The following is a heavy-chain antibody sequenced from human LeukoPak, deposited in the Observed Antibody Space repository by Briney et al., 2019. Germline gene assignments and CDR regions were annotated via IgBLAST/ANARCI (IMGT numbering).Heavy chain of an antibody. V-gene: IGHV1-24*01. D-gene: IGHD7-27*01. CDR3: ARRTGEDAFDI. CDR2: FDPEDGET. J-gene: IGHJ3*02. Sequence: ASVKVSCKVSGYTLTELSMHWVRQAPGKGLEWMGGFDPEDGETIYAQKFQGRVTMIEDTSTDTAYMELSSLRSEDTAVYYCARRTGEDAFDIWGQGTMVTVSS. CDR1: GYTLTELS.